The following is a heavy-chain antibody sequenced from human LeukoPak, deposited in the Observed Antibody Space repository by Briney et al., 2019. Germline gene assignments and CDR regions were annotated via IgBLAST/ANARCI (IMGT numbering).Heavy chain of an antibody. D-gene: IGHD3-10*01. Sequence: ASVKVSCKASGYSFTSYGIRWVRQAPGQGLEWMGWISVFNGNTKYAQKFQGRVTMTTDTSTSTVYMELRSLRSDDTAVYYCARDITLVRGLGDAFDIWGQGTMVTVSS. CDR2: ISVFNGNT. J-gene: IGHJ3*02. CDR1: GYSFTSYG. CDR3: ARDITLVRGLGDAFDI. V-gene: IGHV1-18*01.